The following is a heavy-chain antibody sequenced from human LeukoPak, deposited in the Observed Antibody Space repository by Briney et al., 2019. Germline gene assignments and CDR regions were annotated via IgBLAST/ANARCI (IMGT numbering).Heavy chain of an antibody. CDR2: IKSKTDSRTT. V-gene: IGHV3-15*01. CDR3: TTGHYFDY. Sequence: PGGSLRLSCAASGFTFSNAWMSWVRQAPGKGLEWVGRIKSKTDSRTTDYAAPVKGRFTISRDDSKNTLYLQVNSLKTEDRAVYYCTTGHYFDYWGQGTLVTVSS. CDR1: GFTFSNAW. J-gene: IGHJ4*02.